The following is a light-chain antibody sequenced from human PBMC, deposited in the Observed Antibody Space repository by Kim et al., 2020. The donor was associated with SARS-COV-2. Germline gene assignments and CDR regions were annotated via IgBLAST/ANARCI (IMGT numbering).Light chain of an antibody. CDR2: DVS. V-gene: IGLV2-14*04. CDR1: SSDVGSYNY. Sequence: QSITISCTGTSSDVGSYNYVSWYQQHPGKAPKLIIFDVSNRPSGVSNRFSGSKSGNTASLTISGLQAEDEADYYCSSYASSSSPVLFGGGTQLTVL. J-gene: IGLJ2*01. CDR3: SSYASSSSPVL.